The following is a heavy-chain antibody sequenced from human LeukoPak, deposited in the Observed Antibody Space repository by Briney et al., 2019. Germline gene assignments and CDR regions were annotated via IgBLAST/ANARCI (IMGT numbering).Heavy chain of an antibody. J-gene: IGHJ3*02. CDR3: ARGGLYYDSSGMSRAFDI. CDR2: IILIFGTA. D-gene: IGHD3-22*01. CDR1: GGTFSSYA. V-gene: IGHV1-69*06. Sequence: GASVKVSCKASGGTFSSYAISWVRQAPGQGLEWMGGIILIFGTANYAQKFQGRVTITADKSTSTAYMELSSLRSEDTAVYYCARGGLYYDSSGMSRAFDIWGQGTMVTVSS.